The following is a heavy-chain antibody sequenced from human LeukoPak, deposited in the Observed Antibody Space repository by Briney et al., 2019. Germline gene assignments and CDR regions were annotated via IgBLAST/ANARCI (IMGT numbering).Heavy chain of an antibody. CDR3: ARKGYSSGYDY. V-gene: IGHV4-34*01. J-gene: IGHJ4*02. D-gene: IGHD6-19*01. CDR1: GGSFSGYY. Sequence: SETLSLTCAVYGGSFSGYYWSWIRQPPGKGLEWIGEINHSGSTNYNPSHKSRVTISVDTSKNQFSLKLSSVTAADTAVYYCARKGYSSGYDYWGQGTLVTVSS. CDR2: INHSGST.